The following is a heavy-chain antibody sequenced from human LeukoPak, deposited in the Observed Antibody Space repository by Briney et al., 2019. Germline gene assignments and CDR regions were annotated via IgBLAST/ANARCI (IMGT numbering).Heavy chain of an antibody. CDR2: IKSKTDGETT. D-gene: IGHD6-25*01. J-gene: IGHJ3*02. CDR1: GFTFSNTW. Sequence: PGGSLRLSCAASGFTFSNTWMSWVRQAPGKGLEWVGRIKSKTDGETTDYAAPVKGRFTISRDDSKNTLYLQMNSLKTEDTAVYYCARDRFASGDALDIWGQGTMVTVSS. V-gene: IGHV3-15*01. CDR3: ARDRFASGDALDI.